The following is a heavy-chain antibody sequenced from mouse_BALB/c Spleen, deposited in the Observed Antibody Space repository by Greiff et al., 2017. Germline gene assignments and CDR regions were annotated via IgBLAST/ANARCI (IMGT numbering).Heavy chain of an antibody. J-gene: IGHJ2*01. D-gene: IGHD2-14*01. CDR2: IYPGDGST. CDR1: GYTFTSYD. Sequence: LMEPGALVKISCKASGYTFTSYDINWVKQRPGQGLEWIGWIYPGDGSTKYNEKFKGKATLTADKSSSTAYMQLSSLTSENSAVYFCARSYDHYFDYWGQGTTLTVSS. V-gene: IGHV1S33*01. CDR3: ARSYDHYFDY.